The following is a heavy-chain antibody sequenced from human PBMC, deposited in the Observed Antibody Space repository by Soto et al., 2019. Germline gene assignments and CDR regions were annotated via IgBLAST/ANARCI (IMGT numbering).Heavy chain of an antibody. CDR2: IIPLFNVA. CDR3: AASGRDVLGYDYKDTEGLDI. Sequence: SGPEVKKPXXXXXVSXXXXXXXFSNFAVNWXXXXXXXXXXXVGGIIPLFNVAKYAQKFEGRVTIVADDSTSTAYMDLSSLRSDDTAVYYCAASGRDVLGYDYKDTEGLDIWGQGTMVTVSS. D-gene: IGHD4-4*01. J-gene: IGHJ3*02. CDR1: XXXFSNFA. V-gene: IGHV1-69*01.